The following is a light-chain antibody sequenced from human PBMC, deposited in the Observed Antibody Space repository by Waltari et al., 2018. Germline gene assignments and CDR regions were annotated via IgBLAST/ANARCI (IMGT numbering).Light chain of an antibody. V-gene: IGLV2-23*02. CDR2: DVN. Sequence: QSALTQTATVSGSPGQSITFSCSGASSDIGKYNLLSWYQQHPGKAPTPIIYDVNKRPSGVSNRFSGSKSGNTAFLTISGLQTADEADYYCCSYAGSAVSVFGGGTKLTVL. CDR1: SSDIGKYNL. CDR3: CSYAGSAVSV. J-gene: IGLJ3*02.